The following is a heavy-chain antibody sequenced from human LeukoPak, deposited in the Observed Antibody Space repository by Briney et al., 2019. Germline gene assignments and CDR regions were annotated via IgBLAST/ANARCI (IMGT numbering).Heavy chain of an antibody. D-gene: IGHD2-2*01. V-gene: IGHV4-34*01. Sequence: PSETLSLTCAVYGGSFSGYYWSWIRQPPGKGLEWIGEINHSGSTNYNPSLKSRVTISVDTSKNQFSLKLSSVTAADTAVYYCARHPLGYCSSTSCYEDNWFDPWGQGTLVTVSS. J-gene: IGHJ5*02. CDR2: INHSGST. CDR1: GGSFSGYY. CDR3: ARHPLGYCSSTSCYEDNWFDP.